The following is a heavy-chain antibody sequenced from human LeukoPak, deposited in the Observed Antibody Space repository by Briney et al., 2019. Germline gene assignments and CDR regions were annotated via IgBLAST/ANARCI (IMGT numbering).Heavy chain of an antibody. V-gene: IGHV4-59*08. J-gene: IGHJ4*02. CDR2: IHYSGST. D-gene: IGHD1-26*01. CDR1: GGPITNYY. Sequence: PSETLSLTCTVSGGPITNYYWRWIRQPPGQGLEWIGYIHYSGSTNYNPSLKSRVSISVDMSTNQFSLKLTSVTAADTAVYYCARHSRTYYDFDYWGQGTLVTVSS. CDR3: ARHSRTYYDFDY.